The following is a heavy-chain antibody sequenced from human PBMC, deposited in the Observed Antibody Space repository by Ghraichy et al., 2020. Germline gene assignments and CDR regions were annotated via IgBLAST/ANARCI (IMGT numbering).Heavy chain of an antibody. CDR3: ARGFRRRDGYTEYNAFDF. J-gene: IGHJ4*02. Sequence: SETLSLTCAVYGGSFSFYYWSWIRQPPGKGLEWIGEIDDSGSTNYNPSLKSRVTMAVDTSKNQFSLKLTSVTAADTAVYYCARGFRRRDGYTEYNAFDFWGQGTLVTVSS. CDR1: GGSFSFYY. CDR2: IDDSGST. D-gene: IGHD5-24*01. V-gene: IGHV4-34*01.